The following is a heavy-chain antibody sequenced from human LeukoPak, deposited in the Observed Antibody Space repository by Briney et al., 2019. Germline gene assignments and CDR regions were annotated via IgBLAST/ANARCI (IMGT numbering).Heavy chain of an antibody. CDR1: GFTFSSYG. J-gene: IGHJ2*01. D-gene: IGHD1-1*01. Sequence: GGSLRLSCAASGFTFSSYGMHWVRQAPGKGLEWVAVIWYDGSNKYYADSVEGRFTISRDNSKNTLYLQMNSLRAEDTAVYYCARELISTTWRGNRSYFDLWGRGTLVTVSS. V-gene: IGHV3-33*01. CDR3: ARELISTTWRGNRSYFDL. CDR2: IWYDGSNK.